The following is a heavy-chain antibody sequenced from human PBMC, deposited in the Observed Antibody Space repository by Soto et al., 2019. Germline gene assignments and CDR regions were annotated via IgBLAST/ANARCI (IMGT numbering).Heavy chain of an antibody. D-gene: IGHD3-16*01. J-gene: IGHJ6*02. V-gene: IGHV3-48*03. Sequence: HPGGSLRLSCAASGFTFSSYEMNWVRQAPGKGLEWVSYISSSGSTIYYADSVKGRFIISRDNAKNSLYLQMNSLRAEDTAVYYCARDYVWGPPLNNGMDVWGQGTTVTVSS. CDR3: ARDYVWGPPLNNGMDV. CDR1: GFTFSSYE. CDR2: ISSSGSTI.